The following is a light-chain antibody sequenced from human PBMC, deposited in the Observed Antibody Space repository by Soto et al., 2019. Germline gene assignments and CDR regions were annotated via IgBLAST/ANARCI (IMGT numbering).Light chain of an antibody. CDR2: GAS. V-gene: IGKV3-20*01. CDR1: QSVSNSY. Sequence: EIVLTQSPGTLSLSPVERATLSCMASQSVSNSYLAWYQQKPGQAPRLLIYGASSRATGIPDRFSGSGSGTDFTLTISRLEPEDFAVYYCQQYGSSQWTFGQGTKVDIK. CDR3: QQYGSSQWT. J-gene: IGKJ1*01.